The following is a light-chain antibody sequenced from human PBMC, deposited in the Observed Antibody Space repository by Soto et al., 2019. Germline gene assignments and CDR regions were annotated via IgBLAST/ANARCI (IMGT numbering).Light chain of an antibody. CDR3: SSYTSSSTVGV. J-gene: IGLJ2*01. V-gene: IGLV2-14*01. CDR2: EVS. CDR1: SSDVGGYDS. Sequence: QSALTQPASVSGSPGQSITISCTGTSSDVGGYDSVSWYQQHPGKAPKLMIYEVSNRPSGVSSRFSGSKSGNTASLTISGLQAEDEADYYCSSYTSSSTVGVFGGETKLTVL.